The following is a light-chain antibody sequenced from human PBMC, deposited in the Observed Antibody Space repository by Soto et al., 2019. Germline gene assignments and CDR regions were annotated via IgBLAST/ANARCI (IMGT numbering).Light chain of an antibody. Sequence: QSVLTQPASVSGSPGQSITISCTGTSSDVGFYNYVSWYQQHPGKAPKLMIYDVTNRPSGVSNRFSGSKSGNTASLTISGLQTEDEADYYYSSYTSSSTLVVFGGGTKLTVL. CDR2: DVT. CDR1: SSDVGFYNY. V-gene: IGLV2-14*03. CDR3: SSYTSSSTLVV. J-gene: IGLJ2*01.